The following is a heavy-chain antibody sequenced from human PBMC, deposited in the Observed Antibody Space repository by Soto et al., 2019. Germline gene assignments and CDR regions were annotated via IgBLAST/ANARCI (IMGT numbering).Heavy chain of an antibody. CDR2: INSGGTSI. CDR3: ARENYGDAFEF. D-gene: IGHD4-17*01. CDR1: GFTVTNYE. V-gene: IGHV3-48*03. Sequence: GGSLRLSCAASGFTVTNYEMSWVRQAPGKGLEWVSYINSGGTSIKYADSVKGRSTISRDNARNSLYLQMNSLRDEDTAVYYCARENYGDAFEFGGQGALVNIS. J-gene: IGHJ4*02.